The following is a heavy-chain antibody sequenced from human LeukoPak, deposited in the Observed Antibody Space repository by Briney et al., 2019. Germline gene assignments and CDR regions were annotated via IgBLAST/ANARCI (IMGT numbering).Heavy chain of an antibody. CDR2: IYYSGST. J-gene: IGHJ6*03. Sequence: IPSETLSLTCTVSGGSISSSSYYWGWLRQPPGKGLEWIGSIYYSGSTYYNPSLKSRVTISVDTSKNQFSLKLSSVTAADTAVYYCGRNYYYYMDVWGKGTTVTISS. V-gene: IGHV4-39*01. CDR3: GRNYYYYMDV. CDR1: GGSISSSSYY.